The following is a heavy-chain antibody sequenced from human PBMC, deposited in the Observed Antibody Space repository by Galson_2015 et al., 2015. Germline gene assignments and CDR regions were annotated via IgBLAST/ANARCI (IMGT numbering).Heavy chain of an antibody. D-gene: IGHD3-16*01. CDR1: GFTFSNAW. CDR3: TASLHLGDSGAFDI. J-gene: IGHJ3*02. V-gene: IGHV3-15*01. Sequence: SLRLSCAASGFTFSNAWMSWVRQAPGKGLEWVGRIKSKTDGGTTDYAAPVKGRFTISRDDSKNTLYLQMNSLKTEDTAVYYCTASLHLGDSGAFDIWGQGTMVTVSS. CDR2: IKSKTDGGTT.